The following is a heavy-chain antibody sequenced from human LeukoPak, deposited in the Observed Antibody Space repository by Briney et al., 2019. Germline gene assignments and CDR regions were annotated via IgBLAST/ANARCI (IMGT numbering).Heavy chain of an antibody. D-gene: IGHD3-10*01. CDR1: GFTFSSYS. CDR2: ISSSSSYI. J-gene: IGHJ4*02. CDR3: AKDARKSQVLLWFGELFS. Sequence: GGSLRLSCAASGFTFSSYSMNWVRQAPGKGLEWVSSISSSSSYIYYADSVKGRFTISRDNSKNTLYLQMNSLRAEDTAVYYCAKDARKSQVLLWFGELFSWGQGTLVTVSS. V-gene: IGHV3-21*01.